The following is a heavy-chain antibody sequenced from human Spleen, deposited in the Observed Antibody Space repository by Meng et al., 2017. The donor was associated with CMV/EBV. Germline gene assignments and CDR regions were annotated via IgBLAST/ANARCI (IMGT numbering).Heavy chain of an antibody. V-gene: IGHV1-18*01. CDR3: GRSVEMTTIYDY. CDR1: GYAFTTYG. D-gene: IGHD5-24*01. CDR2: ISGYNGDT. J-gene: IGHJ4*02. Sequence: ASVKVSCKASGYAFTTYGITWLRQAPGQRLECMGWISGYNGDTDYAQKLQGRFTMTRDTSTRTAYVELRSLRSDDTAVYYCGRSVEMTTIYDYWGQGTLVTVSS.